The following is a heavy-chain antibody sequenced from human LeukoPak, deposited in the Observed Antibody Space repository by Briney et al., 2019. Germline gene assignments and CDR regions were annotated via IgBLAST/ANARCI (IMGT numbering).Heavy chain of an antibody. V-gene: IGHV3-21*04. J-gene: IGHJ3*02. Sequence: GGSLRLSCAASGFTFSRNSMTWVRQAPGKGLEWVSSISSSSSYIYYADSVKGRFTISRDNAKNSLYLQMNSLRAEDTAVYYCARGAKGAFDIWGQGTMVTVSS. CDR1: GFTFSRNS. CDR2: ISSSSSYI. CDR3: ARGAKGAFDI.